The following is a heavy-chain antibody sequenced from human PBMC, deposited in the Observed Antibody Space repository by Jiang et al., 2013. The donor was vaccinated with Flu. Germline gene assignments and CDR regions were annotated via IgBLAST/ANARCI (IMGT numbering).Heavy chain of an antibody. J-gene: IGHJ4*02. CDR2: INHSGST. CDR1: GGSFSGYY. V-gene: IGHV4-34*01. CDR3: ARGVAARF. D-gene: IGHD6-6*01. Sequence: VLLKPSETQSLTCAVYGGSFSGYYWSWIRQPPGKGLEWIGEINHSGSTNYNPSLKSRVTISVDTSKNQFSLKLSSVTAADTAVYYCARGVAARFWGQGTLVTVSS.